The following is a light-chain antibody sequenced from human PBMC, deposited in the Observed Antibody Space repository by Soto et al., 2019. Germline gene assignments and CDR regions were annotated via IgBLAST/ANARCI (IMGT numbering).Light chain of an antibody. CDR3: QSYDTSMSGGSV. J-gene: IGLJ1*01. Sequence: QSVLTQSPSVSGAPGQRVSISCTGTSFNIGAGFDVHWYQQLPATAPKLLIYGNNNRPSGVPDRFSGSKSGTSASLAITGLQAEDEADYYCQSYDTSMSGGSVFGTGTKLTVL. CDR2: GNN. CDR1: SFNIGAGFD. V-gene: IGLV1-40*01.